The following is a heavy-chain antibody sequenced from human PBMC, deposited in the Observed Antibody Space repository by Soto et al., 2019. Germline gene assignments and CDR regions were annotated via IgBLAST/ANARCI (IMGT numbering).Heavy chain of an antibody. V-gene: IGHV1-69*13. J-gene: IGHJ6*02. Sequence: ASVKVSCKASGGTFSSYAISWVRQAPGQGLEWMGGIIPIFGTANYAQKFQGRVTITADESTSTAYMELSSLRSEDTAVYYCAGDPLDADCSGGSCKPRYYYGMDVWGQGTTVTVSS. D-gene: IGHD2-15*01. CDR3: AGDPLDADCSGGSCKPRYYYGMDV. CDR2: IIPIFGTA. CDR1: GGTFSSYA.